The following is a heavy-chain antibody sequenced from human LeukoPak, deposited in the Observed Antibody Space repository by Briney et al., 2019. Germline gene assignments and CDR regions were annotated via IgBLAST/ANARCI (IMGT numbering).Heavy chain of an antibody. V-gene: IGHV3-7*01. CDR1: GFTFSSYW. D-gene: IGHD3-22*01. CDR2: IKQDGSEK. CDR3: ARDPGSSGYYPCFDY. Sequence: AGGSLRLSCAASGFTFSSYWMSWVRQAPGKGLEWVANIKQDGSEKYYVDSVKGRFTISRDNAKNSLYLQMNSLRAEDTAVYYCARDPGSSGYYPCFDYWGQGTLVTVSS. J-gene: IGHJ4*02.